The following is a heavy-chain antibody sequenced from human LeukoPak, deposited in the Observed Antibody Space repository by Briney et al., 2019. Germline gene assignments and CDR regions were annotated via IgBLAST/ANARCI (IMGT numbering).Heavy chain of an antibody. J-gene: IGHJ4*02. D-gene: IGHD2-2*01. Sequence: SGTLSLTCAVSGGSISSSNWWSWVRQPPGKGLEWIGQIYHSGSTNYNPSLKSRVAISVDKSKNQFSLNLNSVTAAGTAVYYCARAGQGYCTSASCYLSLDYWGQGTLVTVSS. V-gene: IGHV4-4*02. CDR3: ARAGQGYCTSASCYLSLDY. CDR1: GGSISSSNW. CDR2: IYHSGST.